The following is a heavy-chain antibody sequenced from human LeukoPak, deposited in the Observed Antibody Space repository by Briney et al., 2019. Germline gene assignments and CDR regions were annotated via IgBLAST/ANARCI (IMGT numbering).Heavy chain of an antibody. Sequence: GGSLRLSCAASGFTFSSYWMSWVRQAPGKGLEWVANIKQDGSEKYYVDSVKGRFTIPRDNAKNSLYLQMNSLRAEDTAVYYCARESYDFWTPTTNFDYWGQGTLVTVSP. CDR2: IKQDGSEK. CDR3: ARESYDFWTPTTNFDY. D-gene: IGHD3-3*01. J-gene: IGHJ4*02. CDR1: GFTFSSYW. V-gene: IGHV3-7*01.